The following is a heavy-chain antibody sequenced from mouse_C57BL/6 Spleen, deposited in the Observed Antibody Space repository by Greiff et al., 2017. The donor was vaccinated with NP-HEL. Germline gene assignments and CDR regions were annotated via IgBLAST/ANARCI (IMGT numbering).Heavy chain of an antibody. V-gene: IGHV1-52*01. Sequence: QVQLQQPGAELVRPGSSVKLSCKASGYTFTSYWMHWVKQRPIQGLEWIGNIDPSDSETHYNQKFKDKATLTVDKSSSTAYMQLSSLTSEDSAVYYCARNPYYYGSSYAAMDYWGQGTSVTVSS. J-gene: IGHJ4*01. CDR3: ARNPYYYGSSYAAMDY. CDR1: GYTFTSYW. CDR2: IDPSDSET. D-gene: IGHD1-1*01.